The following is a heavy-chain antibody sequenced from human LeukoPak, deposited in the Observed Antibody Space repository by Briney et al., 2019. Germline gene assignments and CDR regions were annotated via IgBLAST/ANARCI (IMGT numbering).Heavy chain of an antibody. D-gene: IGHD2-2*01. V-gene: IGHV1-8*01. CDR1: GYTFTSYD. CDR2: MNPNSGNT. Sequence: ASVKVSCKASGYTFTSYDINWVRQATGQGLEWMGWMNPNSGNTGYAQKFQGRVTMTRNTSISTAYMELSSLRSEDTAVYYCARGKLVVPAARAGRADYYYYYMDVWGKGTTVTISS. CDR3: ARGKLVVPAARAGRADYYYYYMDV. J-gene: IGHJ6*03.